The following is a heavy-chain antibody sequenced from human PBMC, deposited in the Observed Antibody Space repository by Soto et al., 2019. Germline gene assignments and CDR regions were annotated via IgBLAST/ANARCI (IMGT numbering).Heavy chain of an antibody. Sequence: EVQLLESGGGLVQPGGSLRLSCATSGFTFSNYAMTWVRQAPGKGLEWVSALTGSGTTTYYADSVKGRFTISRDISKNTLYLQMNGLRAEDTAVYYCAKDATYSSSWYGGIDYWGQGTLVTVSS. CDR1: GFTFSNYA. CDR3: AKDATYSSSWYGGIDY. D-gene: IGHD6-13*01. J-gene: IGHJ4*02. V-gene: IGHV3-23*01. CDR2: LTGSGTTT.